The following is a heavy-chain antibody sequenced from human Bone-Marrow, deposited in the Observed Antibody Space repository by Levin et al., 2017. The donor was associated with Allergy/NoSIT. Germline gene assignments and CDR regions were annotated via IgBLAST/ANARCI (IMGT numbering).Heavy chain of an antibody. CDR3: ARDPVGVDGYSYTYYNGLDV. V-gene: IGHV1-69*01. Sequence: KISCKISGGTFSGHAINWVRQAPGQGLEWMGGVIPIFDTTNYAQHFQGRVTITADESTATAYMELSSLRSEDTAVYYCARDPVGVDGYSYTYYNGLDVWGQGTTVTVSS. CDR2: VIPIFDTT. D-gene: IGHD5-18*01. J-gene: IGHJ6*02. CDR1: GGTFSGHA.